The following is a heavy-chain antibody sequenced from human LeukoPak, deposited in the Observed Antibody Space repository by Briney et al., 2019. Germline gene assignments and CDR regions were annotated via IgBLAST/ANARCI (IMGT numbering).Heavy chain of an antibody. J-gene: IGHJ4*02. Sequence: ASVKVSCKASGYTFTSYDINWVRQATGQGLEWMGWMNPNSGNTGYAQKFQGRVTMTRNTSISPAYMELSSLRSEDTAVYYCARSDIFTAMVLYWGQGTLVTVSS. CDR1: GYTFTSYD. CDR2: MNPNSGNT. D-gene: IGHD5-18*01. CDR3: ARSDIFTAMVLY. V-gene: IGHV1-8*01.